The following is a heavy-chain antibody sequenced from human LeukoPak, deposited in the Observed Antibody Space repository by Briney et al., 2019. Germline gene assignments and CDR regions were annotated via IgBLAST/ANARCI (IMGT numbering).Heavy chain of an antibody. CDR1: GFNFRNYT. CDR2: IKQDGSEK. J-gene: IGHJ4*02. V-gene: IGHV3-7*04. Sequence: GGSLRLSCSASGFNFRNYTMSWVRQAPGKGLEWVANIKQDGSEKYYVDSVKGRFTISRDNAKNSLYLQMNSLRAEDTAVYYCAREPYAEEFDYWGQGTLVTVSS. D-gene: IGHD4-17*01. CDR3: AREPYAEEFDY.